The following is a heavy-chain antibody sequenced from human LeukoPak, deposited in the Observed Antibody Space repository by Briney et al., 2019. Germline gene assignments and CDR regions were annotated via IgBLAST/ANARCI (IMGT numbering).Heavy chain of an antibody. J-gene: IGHJ6*03. D-gene: IGHD2-2*01. V-gene: IGHV1-8*03. CDR3: ARGRKYQLPPRSPYYYYYMDV. Sequence: ASVKVSCKASGYTFTSYDINWVRQATGQGLEWMGWMNPNSGNTGYAQKYQGRVTITRNTSISTAYIELSSLRSEDTAVYYCARGRKYQLPPRSPYYYYYMDVWGKGTTVTVSS. CDR1: GYTFTSYD. CDR2: MNPNSGNT.